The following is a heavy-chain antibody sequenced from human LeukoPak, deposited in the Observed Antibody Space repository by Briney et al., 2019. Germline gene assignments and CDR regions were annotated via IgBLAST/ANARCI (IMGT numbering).Heavy chain of an antibody. D-gene: IGHD4/OR15-4a*01. J-gene: IGHJ4*02. V-gene: IGHV3-53*01. CDR3: GSEPDYVDGED. CDR2: IYSGGST. Sequence: GGSLRLSCVASGFTFSSHAMSWVRQARGKGLEWVSLIYSGGSTYYADSVKGRFTISRDNSKNTLYLQMNNLRAEDTAVYYCGSEPDYVDGEDWGQGTLVTVSS. CDR1: GFTFSSHA.